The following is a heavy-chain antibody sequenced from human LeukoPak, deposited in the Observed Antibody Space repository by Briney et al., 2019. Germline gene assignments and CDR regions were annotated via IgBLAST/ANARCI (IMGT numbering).Heavy chain of an antibody. V-gene: IGHV4-59*01. Sequence: SETLSLTCTVSGGSISNYYWSWIRQPPGKGLEWIGYIYHSGATNYNPSLKGRVTISVDTSKNQFSLKLSSVTAADTAIYYCAREIVGAPFDYWGQGTLVTVSS. J-gene: IGHJ4*02. CDR3: AREIVGAPFDY. CDR1: GGSISNYY. D-gene: IGHD2-21*01. CDR2: IYHSGAT.